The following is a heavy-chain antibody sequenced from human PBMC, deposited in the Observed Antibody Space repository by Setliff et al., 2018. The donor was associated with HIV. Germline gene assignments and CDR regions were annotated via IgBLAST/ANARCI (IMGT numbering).Heavy chain of an antibody. CDR3: ARGHRVAVAGKRFNYYYYGMDV. D-gene: IGHD6-19*01. J-gene: IGHJ6*02. CDR1: GYTFTSYA. CDR2: INTNTGNP. V-gene: IGHV7-4-1*02. Sequence: ASVKVSCKASGYTFTSYARNWVRQAPGQGLEWMGWINTNTGNPTYAQGFTGRFVFSLDTSVSTAYLQISSLKAEDTAVYYCARGHRVAVAGKRFNYYYYGMDVWGQGTTVTVSS.